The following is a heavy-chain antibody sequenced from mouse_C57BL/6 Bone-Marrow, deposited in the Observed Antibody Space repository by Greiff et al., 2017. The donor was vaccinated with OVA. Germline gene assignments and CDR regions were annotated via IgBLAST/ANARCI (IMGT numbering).Heavy chain of an antibody. D-gene: IGHD2-4*01. Sequence: EVQRVESGGGLVKPGGSLKLSCAASGFTFSSYAMSWVRQTPEKRLEWVATISDGGSYTYYPDNVKGRFTISRDKAKNTLYLQMSHLKSEDTAMYYCARDTDYGHFDYWGQGTTLTVSS. CDR3: ARDTDYGHFDY. CDR1: GFTFSSYA. CDR2: ISDGGSYT. J-gene: IGHJ2*01. V-gene: IGHV5-4*01.